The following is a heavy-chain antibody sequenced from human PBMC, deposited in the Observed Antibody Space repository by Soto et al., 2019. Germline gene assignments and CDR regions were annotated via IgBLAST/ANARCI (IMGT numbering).Heavy chain of an antibody. D-gene: IGHD2-21*01. J-gene: IGHJ4*02. V-gene: IGHV3-33*01. Sequence: QVQLVESGGGVVQPGGSLRLTCAGSGFTFSNYGLHWGRQAPGKGPGWVAVIWYDGNNKYYADSVKGRFTISRDNSNNTLYVQMTSLRAEDTAVYYCARGLHSLFDYWGQGTLVTVSS. CDR3: ARGLHSLFDY. CDR2: IWYDGNNK. CDR1: GFTFSNYG.